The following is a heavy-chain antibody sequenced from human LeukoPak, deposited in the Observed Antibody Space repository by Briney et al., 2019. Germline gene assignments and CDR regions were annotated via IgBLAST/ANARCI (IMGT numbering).Heavy chain of an antibody. V-gene: IGHV4-39*07. J-gene: IGHJ4*02. CDR1: GGSISSSSYY. CDR2: IYYSGST. D-gene: IGHD3-9*01. CDR3: ARDRTNYDILTGFDY. Sequence: PSETLSLTCTVSGGSISSSSYYWGWIRQPPGKGLEWIGSIYYSGSTNYNPSLKSRVTMSVDTSKNQFSLKLSSVTAADTAVYYCARDRTNYDILTGFDYWGQGTLDTVSS.